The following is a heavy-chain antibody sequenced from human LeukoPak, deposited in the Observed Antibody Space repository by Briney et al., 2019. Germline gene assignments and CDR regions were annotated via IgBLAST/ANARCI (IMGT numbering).Heavy chain of an antibody. Sequence: GGSLRLSCAASGFTFSSYWMNWARQAPGKGLEWVASINHNGNVNYYVDSVKGRFTISRDNAKNSLYLQMSNLRAEDTAVYFCASGYYALFDYWGQGTLVTVSS. CDR3: ASGYYALFDY. V-gene: IGHV3-7*03. D-gene: IGHD3-3*01. CDR2: INHNGNVN. CDR1: GFTFSSYW. J-gene: IGHJ4*02.